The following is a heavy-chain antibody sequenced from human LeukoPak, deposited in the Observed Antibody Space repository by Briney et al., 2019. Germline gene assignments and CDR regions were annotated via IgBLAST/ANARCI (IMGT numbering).Heavy chain of an antibody. CDR1: GFTFSSYG. CDR2: IWHDGSEK. Sequence: GGSLRLSCAASGFTFSSYGMHWVRQAPGKGLEWVAIIWHDGSEKYYGDSVKGRFTISRDNSKNTLYLQMNSLRAEDTAVYFCAKSGPEYTRPVTNFDYWGQGTLVTVSS. V-gene: IGHV3-33*06. J-gene: IGHJ4*02. CDR3: AKSGPEYTRPVTNFDY. D-gene: IGHD6-6*01.